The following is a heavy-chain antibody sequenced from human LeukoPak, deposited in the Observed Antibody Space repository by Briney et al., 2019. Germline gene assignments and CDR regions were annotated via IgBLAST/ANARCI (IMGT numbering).Heavy chain of an antibody. CDR1: GYTFTSYY. V-gene: IGHV1-46*01. CDR3: ATSVFGVAPYFDY. D-gene: IGHD3-3*01. CDR2: INPSGGST. J-gene: IGHJ4*02. Sequence: GASVKVSCKASGYTFTSYYMHWVRQAPGQGLEWMGIINPSGGSTSYAQKFQGRVTMTRDTSTSTVYMELSGLRSEDTAVYYCATSVFGVAPYFDYWGQGTLVTVSS.